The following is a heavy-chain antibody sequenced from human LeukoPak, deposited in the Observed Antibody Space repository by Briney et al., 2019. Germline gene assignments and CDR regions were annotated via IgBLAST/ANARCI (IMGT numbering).Heavy chain of an antibody. D-gene: IGHD3-10*01. V-gene: IGHV3-53*04. CDR1: GFTVSSNY. CDR2: IYSGGST. CDR3: ARVLWFGELLNWFDP. Sequence: GGSLRLSCAASGFTVSSNYMSWVRQAPGKGLEWVSVIYSGGSTYYADSVKGRFTISRHNSKNTLYLQMNSPRAEDTAVYYCARVLWFGELLNWFDPWGQGTLVTVSS. J-gene: IGHJ5*02.